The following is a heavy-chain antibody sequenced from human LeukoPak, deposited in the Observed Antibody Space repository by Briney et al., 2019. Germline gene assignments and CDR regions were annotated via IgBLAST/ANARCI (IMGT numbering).Heavy chain of an antibody. CDR1: GFTFSSYA. CDR3: AKPRLWFGEFLYYFDY. V-gene: IGHV3-23*01. J-gene: IGHJ4*02. Sequence: PGGSLRLSCAASGFTFSSYAMSWVRQAPGKGLEWVSAISGSGGSTYYADSVKGRFTISRDNSKNTPYLQMNSLRAEDTAVYYCAKPRLWFGEFLYYFDYWGQGTLVTVSS. D-gene: IGHD3-10*01. CDR2: ISGSGGST.